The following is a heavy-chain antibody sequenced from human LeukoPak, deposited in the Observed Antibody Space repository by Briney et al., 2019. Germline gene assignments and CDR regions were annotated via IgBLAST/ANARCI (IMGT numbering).Heavy chain of an antibody. CDR1: RYTFTSYD. J-gene: IGHJ5*02. D-gene: IGHD2-2*01. V-gene: IGHV1-8*01. CDR2: MNPNSGNT. CDR3: ARGQRSVVVPAAMFIAKKYWFDP. Sequence: ASVKVSCKASRYTFTSYDINWVRQATGQGLEWMGWMNPNSGNTGYVQKFQGRVTMTRNTSISTAYMELSSLRSEDTAVYYCARGQRSVVVPAAMFIAKKYWFDPWGQGTLVAVSS.